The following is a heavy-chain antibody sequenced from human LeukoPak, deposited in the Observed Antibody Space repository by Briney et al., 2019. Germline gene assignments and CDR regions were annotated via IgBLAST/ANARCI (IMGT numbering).Heavy chain of an antibody. V-gene: IGHV3-53*01. Sequence: GGSLRLSCAASGFTVSSSFMSWVRQAPGKGLEWVAVFYSGGSTYYADSVKGGCTISRDNSKNTLYLQMNSLRAEDTAVYYCAKDGVDYSFEYWGQGTLATVST. J-gene: IGHJ4*02. CDR1: GFTVSSSF. CDR3: AKDGVDYSFEY. D-gene: IGHD4-11*01. CDR2: FYSGGST.